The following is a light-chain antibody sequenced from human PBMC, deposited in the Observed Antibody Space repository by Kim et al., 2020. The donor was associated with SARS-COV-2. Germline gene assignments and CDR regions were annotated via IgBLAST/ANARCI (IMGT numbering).Light chain of an antibody. V-gene: IGLV2-14*03. J-gene: IGLJ1*01. Sequence: GQPITISCTGSSSDVGGFNFVSWYQHHPGKAPKLMIYDVSERPPGVSNRFSGSKSGNTAALTISGLQAEDEADYYCTSYTSSYTFVFGTGTKVTVL. CDR1: SSDVGGFNF. CDR3: TSYTSSYTFV. CDR2: DVS.